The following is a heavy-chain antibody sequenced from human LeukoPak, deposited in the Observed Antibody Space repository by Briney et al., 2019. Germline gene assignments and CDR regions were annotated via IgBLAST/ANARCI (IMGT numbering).Heavy chain of an antibody. D-gene: IGHD3-22*01. J-gene: IGHJ5*02. Sequence: SSETLSLTCTVSGGSISSYYWSWIRKPPGKGLEWIGYIHYTGSTNQSPSLKSRVTISIDTSKNQFSLKLTSVTSAGTAVYYCARLTDSSAYKGWFYPWGQRTLVTVSS. V-gene: IGHV4-59*01. CDR3: ARLTDSSAYKGWFYP. CDR2: IHYTGST. CDR1: GGSISSYY.